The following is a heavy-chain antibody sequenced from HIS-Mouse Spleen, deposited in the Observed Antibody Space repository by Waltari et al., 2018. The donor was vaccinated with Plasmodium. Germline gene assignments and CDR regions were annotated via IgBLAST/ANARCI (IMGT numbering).Heavy chain of an antibody. CDR1: GFTFSSYG. CDR2: IWYDGSNK. J-gene: IGHJ3*02. Sequence: VQPGRSLRLSCAASGFTFSSYGMHWVRQAPGKGLEWVAVIWYDGSNKYYADSVKGRFTISRDNSKNTLYLQMNSLRAEDTAVYYCAKVIRDYGGNSDAFDIWGQGTMVTVSS. V-gene: IGHV3-33*06. D-gene: IGHD4-17*01. CDR3: AKVIRDYGGNSDAFDI.